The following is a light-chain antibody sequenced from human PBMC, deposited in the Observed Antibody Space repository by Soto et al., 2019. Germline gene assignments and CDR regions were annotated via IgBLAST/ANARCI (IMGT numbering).Light chain of an antibody. Sequence: QSALTQRPSASGSPGQSVTISCTGTSSDIGGYNYVSWCQQHPGKAPKLMIYEVTKRPSGVPDRFSGSKSGTSASLAITGLQAEDEADYYCQSFDNRLSVLYVFGTGTKVTVL. CDR1: SSDIGGYNY. V-gene: IGLV2-8*01. J-gene: IGLJ1*01. CDR2: EVT. CDR3: QSFDNRLSVLYV.